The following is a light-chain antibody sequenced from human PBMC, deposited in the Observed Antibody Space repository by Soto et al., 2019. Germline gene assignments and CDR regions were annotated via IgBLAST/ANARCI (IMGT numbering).Light chain of an antibody. CDR2: KAS. CDR1: QSISSW. CDR3: QWYDSYPLT. Sequence: DIQMTQSPSTLSASVGDRVTITCRARQSISSWLAWYQHKPGKAPNLLIYKASTLESGVLSRFSGSGSGTEFTLTVSSMQPDDFATYYCQWYDSYPLTCGGGPKVEIK. V-gene: IGKV1-5*03. J-gene: IGKJ4*01.